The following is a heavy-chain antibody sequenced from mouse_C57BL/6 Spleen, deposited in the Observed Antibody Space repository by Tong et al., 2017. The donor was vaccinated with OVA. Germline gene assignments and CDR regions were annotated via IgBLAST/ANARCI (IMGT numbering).Heavy chain of an antibody. CDR3: ARLLRNPLAY. CDR1: GYAFTNYL. J-gene: IGHJ3*01. D-gene: IGHD1-1*01. V-gene: IGHV1-54*01. Sequence: VQLQESGAELVRPGTSVKVSCKASGYAFTNYLIEWVKQRPGQGLEWIGVINPGSGGTNYNEKFKGKATLTADKSSSTAYMQLSSLTSEDSAVYYCARLLRNPLAYWGQGTLVTVSA. CDR2: INPGSGGT.